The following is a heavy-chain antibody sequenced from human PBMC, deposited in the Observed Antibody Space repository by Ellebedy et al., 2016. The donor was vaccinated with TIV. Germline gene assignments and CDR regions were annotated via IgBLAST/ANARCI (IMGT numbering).Heavy chain of an antibody. V-gene: IGHV4-4*02. D-gene: IGHD6-13*01. J-gene: IGHJ4*02. CDR2: IYHSGST. Sequence: MPSETLSLTCAVSGGSISSSNWWSWVRQPPGKGLEWIGEIYHSGSTNYNPSLKSRVTISVDKSKNQFSLKLSSVTAADTAVYYCARARRDSSSWSSWGQGTLVTVSS. CDR3: ARARRDSSSWSS. CDR1: GGSISSSNW.